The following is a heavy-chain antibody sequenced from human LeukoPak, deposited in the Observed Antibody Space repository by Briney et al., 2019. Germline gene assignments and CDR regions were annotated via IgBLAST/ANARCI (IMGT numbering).Heavy chain of an antibody. CDR2: INSDGSST. V-gene: IGHV3-74*01. D-gene: IGHD2-2*01. CDR1: GFTFSSYW. J-gene: IGHJ4*02. CDR3: AREFFHPTIYCSSTSCYAGFDY. Sequence: PGGSLRLSCAASGFTFSSYWMHWVRQAPGKGLVWVSRINSDGSSTSYADSVKGRFTISRDNAKNTLYLQMNSLRAEDTAVYYCAREFFHPTIYCSSTSCYAGFDYWGQGTLVTVSS.